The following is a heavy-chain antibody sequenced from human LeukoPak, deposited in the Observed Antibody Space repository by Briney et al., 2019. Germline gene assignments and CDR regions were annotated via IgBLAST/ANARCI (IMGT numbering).Heavy chain of an antibody. Sequence: SETLSLTCAVYGGSFSGYYWSWIRKPPGKGLEWIGEINHSGSTNSNPSLKSRVTISVDTSKNQFPLKLSSVTAADSAVYYCARALLYDFWRGYKRAWFDPWGQGTLVTVSS. V-gene: IGHV4-34*01. CDR2: INHSGST. J-gene: IGHJ5*02. CDR3: ARALLYDFWRGYKRAWFDP. CDR1: GGSFSGYY. D-gene: IGHD3-3*01.